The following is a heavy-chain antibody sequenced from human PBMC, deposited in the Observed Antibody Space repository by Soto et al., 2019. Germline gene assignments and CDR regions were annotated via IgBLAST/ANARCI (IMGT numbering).Heavy chain of an antibody. CDR3: ARDQPSPYCSGGSCSSPGGYMDV. Sequence: QVQLVQSGAEVKKPGSSVKVSCKASGGTFSSYTISWVRQAPGQGLEWMGRIIPILGIANYAQKFKGRVTITAEKSTSTAYMEMSSLRYEDTAVYYCARDQPSPYCSGGSCSSPGGYMDVWGKGTTVTVSS. CDR2: IIPILGIA. CDR1: GGTFSSYT. J-gene: IGHJ6*03. D-gene: IGHD2-15*01. V-gene: IGHV1-69*08.